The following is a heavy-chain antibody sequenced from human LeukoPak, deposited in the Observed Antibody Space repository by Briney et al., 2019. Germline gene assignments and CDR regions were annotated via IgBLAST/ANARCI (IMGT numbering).Heavy chain of an antibody. CDR1: GFTFSNYG. D-gene: IGHD3-22*01. J-gene: IGHJ4*02. CDR3: ARGPDSSGSYFDY. V-gene: IGHV3-30*03. CDR2: ISDDGSNT. Sequence: PGGSLRLSCAASGFTFSNYGMHWVRQAPGKGLEWVAIISDDGSNTYYADSVKGRFTISRDNSKNTLYLQMNSLRAEDTAVYYCARGPDSSGSYFDYWGQGTLVTVSS.